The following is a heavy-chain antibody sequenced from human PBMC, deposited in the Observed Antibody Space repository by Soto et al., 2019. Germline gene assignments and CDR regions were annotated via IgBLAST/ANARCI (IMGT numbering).Heavy chain of an antibody. V-gene: IGHV4-38-2*01. CDR2: IYHSGTT. CDR1: GDSISSGYN. J-gene: IGHJ3*02. CDR3: ASSGSNYYDSSGYPSRGAFDI. D-gene: IGHD3-22*01. Sequence: PSETLSLTCAVSGDSISSGYNWAWIRQPPGKGLEGVASIYHSGTTYYNPSLKSRVTISVDKSKNQFSLKMSSGTAADTAVYYCASSGSNYYDSSGYPSRGAFDIWGQGTMVTVSS.